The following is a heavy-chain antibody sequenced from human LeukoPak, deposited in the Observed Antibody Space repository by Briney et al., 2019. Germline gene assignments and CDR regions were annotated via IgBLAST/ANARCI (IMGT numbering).Heavy chain of an antibody. V-gene: IGHV4-34*01. CDR2: INHSGST. J-gene: IGHJ4*02. CDR1: GGSFSGYY. Sequence: SETLSFTGAGYGGSFSGYYWSWIRQPPGKGLEWIGEINHSGSTNYNPSLKSRVTISVDTSKNQFSLKLSSVTAADTAVYYCASRYYFDYWGQGTLVTVSS. CDR3: ASRYYFDY.